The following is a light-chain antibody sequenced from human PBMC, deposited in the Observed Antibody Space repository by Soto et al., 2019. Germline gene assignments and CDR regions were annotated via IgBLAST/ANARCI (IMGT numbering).Light chain of an antibody. CDR2: EVS. J-gene: IGLJ1*01. CDR1: SSDVGGYKY. CDR3: SSYSRSTAYV. Sequence: QSVLTQPASVSGSPEQSITISCTGTSSDVGGYKYVSWHQLHPGKAPKHIIYEVSNRPSGVSNRFSGSKSGNTASLTISGLQAEDEADNYCSSYSRSTAYVFGTGTKLTVL. V-gene: IGLV2-14*01.